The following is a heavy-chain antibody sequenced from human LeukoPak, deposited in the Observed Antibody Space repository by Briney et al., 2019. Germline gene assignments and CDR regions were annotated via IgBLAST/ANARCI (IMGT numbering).Heavy chain of an antibody. D-gene: IGHD5-24*01. Sequence: GGSLRLSCAASGFTFSSYAMSWVRQPPGKGLEWVSAISGSGGTTYYAAPVEGRITISRDNSKNALYLQMNSLRAEDTAVYCCAKGMRGIIDYWGQGTLLTVS. V-gene: IGHV3-23*01. J-gene: IGHJ4*02. CDR3: AKGMRGIIDY. CDR1: GFTFSSYA. CDR2: ISGSGGTT.